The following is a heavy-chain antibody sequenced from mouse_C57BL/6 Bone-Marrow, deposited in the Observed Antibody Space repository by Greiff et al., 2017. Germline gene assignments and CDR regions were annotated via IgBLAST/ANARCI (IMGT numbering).Heavy chain of an antibody. Sequence: VKVVESGPGLVAPSQSLSITCTVSGFSLTSYAISWVRQPPGKGLEWLGVIWTGGGTNYNSALKSRLSISKDNSKSQVFLKMNSLQTDDTARYYCARNRRDSNYGYFDVWGTGTTVTVSS. J-gene: IGHJ1*03. CDR1: GFSLTSYA. V-gene: IGHV2-9-1*01. CDR3: ARNRRDSNYGYFDV. CDR2: IWTGGGT. D-gene: IGHD2-5*01.